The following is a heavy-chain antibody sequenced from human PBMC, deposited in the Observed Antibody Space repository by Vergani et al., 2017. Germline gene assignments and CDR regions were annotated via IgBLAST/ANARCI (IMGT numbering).Heavy chain of an antibody. Sequence: EVHLLESGGGQVEAGGSLRLSCVASGFTFSNSAMSWVRQTSGKGLEWVSAISGHGDRTYYADSGKGRFTISRDNSKNTVYLQMNSLKAEDRATYYCAREXRSNTSPFVGDWGQGTLVTV. D-gene: IGHD2/OR15-2a*01. V-gene: IGHV3-23*01. CDR2: ISGHGDRT. CDR1: GFTFSNSA. CDR3: AREXRSNTSPFVGD. J-gene: IGHJ4*02.